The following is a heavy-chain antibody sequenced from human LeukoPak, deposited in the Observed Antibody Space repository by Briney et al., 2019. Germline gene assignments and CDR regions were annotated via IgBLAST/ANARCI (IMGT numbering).Heavy chain of an antibody. V-gene: IGHV1-8*01. CDR1: GYTFTSYD. CDR3: VREGLHCSGASCYFP. J-gene: IGHJ5*02. D-gene: IGHD2-15*01. Sequence: ASVKVSCKASGYTFTSYDINWVRQATGQGLEWMGWMNPNSGYTGYAQKFQDRVTMTRDIVTDTAYMELSSLRSDDTAVYYCVREGLHCSGASCYFPWGQGTLVTVSS. CDR2: MNPNSGYT.